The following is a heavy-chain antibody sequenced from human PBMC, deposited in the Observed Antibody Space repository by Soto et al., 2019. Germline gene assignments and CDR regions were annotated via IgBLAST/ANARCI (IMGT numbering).Heavy chain of an antibody. V-gene: IGHV3-23*05. CDR3: ARAILGGTLHAFDI. J-gene: IGHJ3*02. CDR2: ISTASST. D-gene: IGHD3-3*01. Sequence: PGGSLRLSCAASGFTFSAYAMSWARQAPGKGLEWVSTISTASSTYYADSVKGRFTISRDNSRNTAYLQMSSLRAEDTALYYCARAILGGTLHAFDIWGQGTVVTVSS. CDR1: GFTFSAYA.